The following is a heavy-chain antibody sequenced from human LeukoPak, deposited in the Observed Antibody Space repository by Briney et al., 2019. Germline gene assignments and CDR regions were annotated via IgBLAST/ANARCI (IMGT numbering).Heavy chain of an antibody. CDR1: GASISSYY. CDR3: ARHYPPDYTFDC. Sequence: SETLSLTCTVSGASISSYYWSWIRQPPGEGLEWIGYIDYSGRPNYNPSLKSRVTISVDTSKNQFSLKLSSVTAAETAVYFCARHYPPDYTFDCWGRGTLVTVSS. J-gene: IGHJ4*02. D-gene: IGHD4-11*01. CDR2: IDYSGRP. V-gene: IGHV4-59*08.